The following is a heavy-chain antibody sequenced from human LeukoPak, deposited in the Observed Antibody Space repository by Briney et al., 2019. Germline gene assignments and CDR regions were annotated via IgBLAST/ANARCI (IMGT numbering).Heavy chain of an antibody. J-gene: IGHJ3*02. Sequence: SVKVSCKASGGTFSCYAISWVRQAPGQGLEWMGRIIPILGIANYAQKFQGRVTITADKSTSTAYMELSSLRSEDTAVYYCARPGEMATITVAFDIWGQGTMVTVSS. V-gene: IGHV1-69*04. D-gene: IGHD5-24*01. CDR3: ARPGEMATITVAFDI. CDR1: GGTFSCYA. CDR2: IIPILGIA.